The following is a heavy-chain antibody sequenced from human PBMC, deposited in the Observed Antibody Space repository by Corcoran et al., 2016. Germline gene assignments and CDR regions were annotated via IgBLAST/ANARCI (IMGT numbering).Heavy chain of an antibody. V-gene: IGHV3-74*01. CDR2: INSDGSST. CDR3: ARWGDIVVVPAAT. D-gene: IGHD2-2*01. Sequence: EVQLVESGGGLVQPGGSLRLSCAASGFTFSSYWMHWVRQAPGKGLVWVSRINSDGSSTSYADSVKGRFTISRDNAKNTLYRQMNRLRAEETAVYYCARWGDIVVVPAATWGQGTLVTVSS. CDR1: GFTFSSYW. J-gene: IGHJ5*02.